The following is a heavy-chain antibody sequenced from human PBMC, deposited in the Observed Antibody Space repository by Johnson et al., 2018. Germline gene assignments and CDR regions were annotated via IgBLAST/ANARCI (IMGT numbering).Heavy chain of an antibody. Sequence: QVQLQESGGGVVQPGRYLRLSCAASGFTFSSYGMHWVRQAPGKGLAWVAVIWYDGSNKYYADAVKGRFTISRDNSKNTLYLQMNSLRAEETAVYYCARESGGWAFDIWGQGTMVTVSS. J-gene: IGHJ3*02. V-gene: IGHV3-33*01. D-gene: IGHD2-8*02. CDR3: ARESGGWAFDI. CDR2: IWYDGSNK. CDR1: GFTFSSYG.